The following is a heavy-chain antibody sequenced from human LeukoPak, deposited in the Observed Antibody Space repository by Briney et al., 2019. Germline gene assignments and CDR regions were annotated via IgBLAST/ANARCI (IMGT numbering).Heavy chain of an antibody. J-gene: IGHJ1*01. CDR3: ARALYYDSSGYHSSSYYYFQH. V-gene: IGHV1-2*02. CDR2: INPNSGGT. Sequence: GASVKVSCKASGYTFTSYYLHWVRQAPGQGPEWMGWINPNSGGTNYAQKFQGRVTMTRDTSISTAYMELSRLRSDDTAEYYCARALYYDSSGYHSSSYYYFQHWGQGTLVTVSS. CDR1: GYTFTSYY. D-gene: IGHD3-22*01.